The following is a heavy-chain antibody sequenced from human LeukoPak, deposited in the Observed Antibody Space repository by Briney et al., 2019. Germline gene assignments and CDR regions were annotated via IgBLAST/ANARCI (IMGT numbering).Heavy chain of an antibody. CDR3: ARELIPAAIDY. CDR1: GYSISSGYY. CDR2: IYTSGST. J-gene: IGHJ4*02. Sequence: PSETLSLTCAVSGYSISSGYYWGWIRQPAGKGLEWIGRIYTSGSTNYNPSLKSRVTTSVDTSKNQFSLKLSSVTAADTAVYYCARELIPAAIDYWGQGTLVTVSS. D-gene: IGHD2-2*01. V-gene: IGHV4-4*07.